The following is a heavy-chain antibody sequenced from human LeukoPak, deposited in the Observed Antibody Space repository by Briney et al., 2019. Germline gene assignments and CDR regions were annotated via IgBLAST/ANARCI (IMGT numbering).Heavy chain of an antibody. D-gene: IGHD6-19*01. CDR3: ARVPSGWYLN. CDR1: GYTFTGYY. CDR2: INPSGGST. Sequence: ASVKVSCKASGYTFTGYYMHWVRQAPGQGLEWMGIINPSGGSTSYAQNFQGRLTMTSDTSTSTVYMELSSLRSEDTAVYYCARVPSGWYLNWGQGTLVTVSS. J-gene: IGHJ4*02. V-gene: IGHV1-46*01.